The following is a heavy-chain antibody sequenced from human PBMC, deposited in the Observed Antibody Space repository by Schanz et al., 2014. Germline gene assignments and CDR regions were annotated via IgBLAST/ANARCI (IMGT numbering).Heavy chain of an antibody. CDR3: ARDRRNADLDY. CDR2: ITYNGGTI. J-gene: IGHJ4*02. D-gene: IGHD1-1*01. V-gene: IGHV3-48*01. Sequence: SLLLSFSSSFLPFLLPLFPFFRPSPGTGLYCISYITYNGGTIYYADSVKGRFTISRDNAKNSLYLEMNSLRAEDTALYYCARDRRNADLDYWGQGTLVTVSS. CDR1: FLPFLLPL.